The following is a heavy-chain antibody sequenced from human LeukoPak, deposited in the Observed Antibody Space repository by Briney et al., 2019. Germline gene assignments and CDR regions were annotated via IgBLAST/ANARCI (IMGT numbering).Heavy chain of an antibody. CDR2: IYYSGST. V-gene: IGHV4-39*07. Sequence: SETLSLTCAVSGDSISSSSYYWVWIRQSPGKGLEWIGSIYYSGSTYYNPSLKSRVTMSVDTSKNQFSLKLRSVTAADTAVYYCARDRQQLVRGDYFDYWGQGTLVTVSP. D-gene: IGHD6-13*01. CDR3: ARDRQQLVRGDYFDY. J-gene: IGHJ4*02. CDR1: GDSISSSSYY.